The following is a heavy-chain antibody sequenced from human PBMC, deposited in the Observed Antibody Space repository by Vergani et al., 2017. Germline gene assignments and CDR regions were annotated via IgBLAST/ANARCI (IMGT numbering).Heavy chain of an antibody. CDR2: ISGIGGST. Sequence: EVQLLESGGGLVQPGGSLRLSCAASVFTFSSYAMSWVRQAPGKGLEWVSAISGIGGSTYYADSVKGRFTISRDNSKNTLYLQMNSLRAEDTAVYYCAKAPGVYYDYVWGSYRPGYFDYWGQGTLVTVSS. CDR1: VFTFSSYA. D-gene: IGHD3-16*02. V-gene: IGHV3-23*01. CDR3: AKAPGVYYDYVWGSYRPGYFDY. J-gene: IGHJ4*02.